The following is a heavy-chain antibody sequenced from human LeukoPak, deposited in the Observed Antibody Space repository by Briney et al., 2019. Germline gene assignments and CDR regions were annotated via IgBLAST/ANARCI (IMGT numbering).Heavy chain of an antibody. CDR2: IYYSGSI. D-gene: IGHD2-2*02. CDR3: ARTMSSSHTVYGMDV. Sequence: PDTLSLTCAVSGYSISSSNWWGWIRQPPGKGLEWIGYIYYSGSIYYNPSLKSRVTMSVDTSKNQFSLKLSSVTAVDTAVYYCARTMSSSHTVYGMDVWGQGTTVTVSS. V-gene: IGHV4-28*05. CDR1: GYSISSSNW. J-gene: IGHJ6*02.